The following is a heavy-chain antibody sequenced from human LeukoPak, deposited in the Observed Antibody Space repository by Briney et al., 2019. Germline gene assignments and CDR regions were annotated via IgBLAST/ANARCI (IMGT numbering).Heavy chain of an antibody. V-gene: IGHV3-23*01. Sequence: GGSLRLSCAASGFTFSSYAMSWVRQAPGKGLEWVSAISGSGGSTYYADSVKGRFTISRDNSKNTLYLQMNSLRAEDTAVYYCAKGITWLQLWDRDLDAFDIWGQGTMVTVSS. D-gene: IGHD5-18*01. J-gene: IGHJ3*02. CDR3: AKGITWLQLWDRDLDAFDI. CDR2: ISGSGGST. CDR1: GFTFSSYA.